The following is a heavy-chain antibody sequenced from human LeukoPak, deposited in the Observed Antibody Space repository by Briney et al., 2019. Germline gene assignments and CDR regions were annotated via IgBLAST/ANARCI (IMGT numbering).Heavy chain of an antibody. J-gene: IGHJ4*02. CDR2: ISSSSNYI. D-gene: IGHD1/OR15-1a*01. CDR1: GFTFSSYS. CDR3: ATSRAGATRDFDD. V-gene: IGHV3-21*01. Sequence: PGGSLRLSCAASGFTFSSYSMSWVRQAPGTGLEWVSSISSSSNYIYYADAVKGRFTISRDNAKNSLHLQMNTLRVDDTAVYYCATSRAGATRDFDDWGQGTLVTVSS.